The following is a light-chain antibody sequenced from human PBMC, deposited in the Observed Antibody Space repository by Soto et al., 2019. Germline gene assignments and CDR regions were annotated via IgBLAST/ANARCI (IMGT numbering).Light chain of an antibody. CDR2: EVS. V-gene: IGLV2-14*01. Sequence: SVLTQPASVSGSPGQSITISSTGTSSDVGGYNYVSWYQQHPGKAPKLMIYEVSNRPSGVSSRFSGSKSGNTASLTISGLQAEDEADYYCSSYTSSSTYVFGTGTKVTVL. J-gene: IGLJ1*01. CDR1: SSDVGGYNY. CDR3: SSYTSSSTYV.